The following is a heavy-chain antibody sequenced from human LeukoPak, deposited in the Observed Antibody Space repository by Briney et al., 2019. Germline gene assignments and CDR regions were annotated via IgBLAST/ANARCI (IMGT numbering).Heavy chain of an antibody. CDR1: GYTFTGYY. Sequence: GASVKVSCKASGYTFTGYYMHWVRQAPGQGLEWMGWINPNSGGTNYAQKFQGRVTMTRDTSISTAYMELSRLRSDDTAVYYCARDPLPYTVTTVWGYYYYYMDVWGKGTTVTVSS. V-gene: IGHV1-2*02. CDR3: ARDPLPYTVTTVWGYYYYYMDV. CDR2: INPNSGGT. J-gene: IGHJ6*03. D-gene: IGHD4-17*01.